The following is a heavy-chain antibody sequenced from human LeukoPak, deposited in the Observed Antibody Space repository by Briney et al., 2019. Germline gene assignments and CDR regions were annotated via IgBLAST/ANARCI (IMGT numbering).Heavy chain of an antibody. CDR2: IRAYNGNT. Sequence: ASVKVSCKASGYTFTSYGISWVRQAPGQGLEWMGWIRAYNGNTNYAQKLQGRVTMTTDTSTSTAYMELSSLRSDDTAVYYCARAPDIVVVPAAIDDAFDIWGQGTMVTVSS. CDR3: ARAPDIVVVPAAIDDAFDI. D-gene: IGHD2-2*01. V-gene: IGHV1-18*01. J-gene: IGHJ3*02. CDR1: GYTFTSYG.